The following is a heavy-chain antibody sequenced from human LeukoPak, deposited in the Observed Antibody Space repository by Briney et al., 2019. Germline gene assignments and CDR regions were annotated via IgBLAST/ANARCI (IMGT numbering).Heavy chain of an antibody. CDR2: INHSGST. J-gene: IGHJ4*02. D-gene: IGHD2-2*01. Sequence: GSLRLSCAASGLTLSGYSVNWVRQAPGKGLEWIGEINHSGSTNYNPSLKSRVTISVDTSKNQFSLKLSSVTAADTAVYYCARGGTVLGYCSSTSCYGNDYWGQGTLVTVSS. CDR3: ARGGTVLGYCSSTSCYGNDY. V-gene: IGHV4-34*01. CDR1: GLTLSGYS.